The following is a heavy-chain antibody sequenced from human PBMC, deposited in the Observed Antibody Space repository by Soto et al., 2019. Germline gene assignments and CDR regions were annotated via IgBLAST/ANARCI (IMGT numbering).Heavy chain of an antibody. J-gene: IGHJ4*02. CDR1: GGPISSSSYY. V-gene: IGHV4-39*01. CDR3: ARQKYYDFWSGYYTDY. CDR2: IYYSGST. D-gene: IGHD3-3*01. Sequence: SETLSLTCTVSGGPISSSSYYWGWIRQPPGKGLEWIGSIYYSGSTYYNPSLKSRVTISVDTSKNQFSLKLSSVTAADTAVYYCARQKYYDFWSGYYTDYWGQGTLVP.